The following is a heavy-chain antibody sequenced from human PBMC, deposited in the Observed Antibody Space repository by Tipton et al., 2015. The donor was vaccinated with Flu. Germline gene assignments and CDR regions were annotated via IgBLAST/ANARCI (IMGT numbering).Heavy chain of an antibody. V-gene: IGHV1-8*01. CDR1: GYTFTSYD. J-gene: IGHJ5*02. CDR3: ARAADLRYCSGGSCYPASTGFGP. CDR2: MNPNSGNT. Sequence: QLVQSGAEVKKPGASVKVSCKASGYTFTSYDINWVRQATGQGLEWMGWMNPNSGNTGYAQKFQGRVTMTRNTSISTAYMELSSLRSEVTAVKYCARAADLRYCSGGSCYPASTGFGPWGQGTPVTVSS. D-gene: IGHD2-15*01.